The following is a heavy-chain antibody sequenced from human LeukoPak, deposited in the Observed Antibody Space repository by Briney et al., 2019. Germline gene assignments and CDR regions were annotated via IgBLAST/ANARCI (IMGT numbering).Heavy chain of an antibody. CDR2: IYPGDSDT. CDR3: ARQGSSEGDGDEYYFDY. J-gene: IGHJ4*02. D-gene: IGHD6-25*01. V-gene: IGHV5-51*01. CDR1: GYSFTSYW. Sequence: GESLKISCKGSGYSFTSYWIGWVRQMPGKGLEWMGIIYPGDSDTRYSPSFQGQVTISADKSIGTAYLQWSSLKASDTAMYYCARQGSSEGDGDEYYFDYWGQGTLVTVSS.